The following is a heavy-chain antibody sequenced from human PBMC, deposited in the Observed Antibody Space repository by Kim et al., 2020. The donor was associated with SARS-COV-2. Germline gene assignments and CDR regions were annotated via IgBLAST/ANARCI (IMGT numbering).Heavy chain of an antibody. Sequence: GGSLRLSCATSGFTFSSYSMNWVRQAPGKGLEWLSFITSSGSPIYYADSVRGRLTIARDNPKRSLYLQMDSLRDDDTAVYYCARSKTVVAAAGTENWYFDLWGRGTQVTVSS. D-gene: IGHD6-13*01. V-gene: IGHV3-48*02. CDR1: GFTFSSYS. CDR3: ARSKTVVAAAGTENWYFDL. J-gene: IGHJ2*01. CDR2: ITSSGSPI.